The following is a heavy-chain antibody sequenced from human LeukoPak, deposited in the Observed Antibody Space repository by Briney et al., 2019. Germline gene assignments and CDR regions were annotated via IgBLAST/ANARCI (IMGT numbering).Heavy chain of an antibody. CDR2: IYPGDSDT. D-gene: IGHD5-24*01. CDR3: ARQLEMARPSDY. V-gene: IGHV5-51*01. J-gene: IGHJ4*02. Sequence: GESLKISCKASGYDFTTYWIGWVRQMPGKGLEWMGIIYPGDSDTRYSPSFQGQVTISADKSINTAYLQWSSLKASDTAMYYCARQLEMARPSDYWGQGTLVTVSS. CDR1: GYDFTTYW.